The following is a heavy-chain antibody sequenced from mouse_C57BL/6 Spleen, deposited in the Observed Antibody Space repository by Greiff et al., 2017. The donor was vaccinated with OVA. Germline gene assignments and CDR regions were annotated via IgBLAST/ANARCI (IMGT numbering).Heavy chain of an antibody. CDR3: ARPIYYDYDEEGFDY. CDR2: INPSNGGT. V-gene: IGHV1-53*01. D-gene: IGHD2-4*01. J-gene: IGHJ2*01. Sequence: QVQLQPGTELVKPGASVKLSCKASGYTFTSYWMHWVKQRPGQGLEWIGNINPSNGGTNYNEKFKSKATLTVDKSSSTAYMQLSSLTSEDSAVYYFARPIYYDYDEEGFDYWGQGTTLTVSS. CDR1: GYTFTSYW.